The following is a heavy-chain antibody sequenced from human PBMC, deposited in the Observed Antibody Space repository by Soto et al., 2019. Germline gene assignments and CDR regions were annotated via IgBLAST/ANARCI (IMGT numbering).Heavy chain of an antibody. CDR1: GDTFSSHA. J-gene: IGHJ4*02. CDR3: ASSSTTYYYQSSPYWPDKELDI. CDR2: IIPIFDAR. D-gene: IGHD3-22*01. V-gene: IGHV1-69*06. Sequence: QVQLVQSGAEVQKPGSSVKVSCKASGDTFSSHALSWVRQAPGQGLEWMGGIIPIFDARTYAQKFKGRVTISADKSTKPGYMELSSLTSQVTAVYYCASSSTTYYYQSSPYWPDKELDIWGQGTLITVSS.